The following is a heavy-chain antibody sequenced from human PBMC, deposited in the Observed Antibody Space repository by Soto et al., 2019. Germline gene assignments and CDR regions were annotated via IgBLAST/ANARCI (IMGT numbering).Heavy chain of an antibody. V-gene: IGHV1-69*12. J-gene: IGHJ6*02. CDR3: ARDNDRPQLGGNYYYILDV. CDR1: GGTFRNSA. D-gene: IGHD1-1*01. CDR2: IMPIFRTP. Sequence: QVQLEQSGAEVKKPGSSVKVSCKASGGTFRNSAFSWVRQAPGQGLEWMGGIMPIFRTPDYAQKFQGRVTITADESPSTTYMELSGLRSDDTAVYYCARDNDRPQLGGNYYYILDVWGHGTAVTVSS.